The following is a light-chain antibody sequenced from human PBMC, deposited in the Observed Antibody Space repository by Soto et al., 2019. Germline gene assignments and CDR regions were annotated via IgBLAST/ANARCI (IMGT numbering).Light chain of an antibody. J-gene: IGLJ1*01. CDR1: SSDVGSYNL. V-gene: IGLV2-14*02. CDR3: SSYTSSGTLYV. Sequence: QSVLTQPASVSGSPGQSITISCTGTSSDVGSYNLVSWYQQHPGKAPKLMIYEGSERPSGVSYRFSGSKSGNTASLTISGLQAEDEADYYCSSYTSSGTLYVFGTGTKVTVL. CDR2: EGS.